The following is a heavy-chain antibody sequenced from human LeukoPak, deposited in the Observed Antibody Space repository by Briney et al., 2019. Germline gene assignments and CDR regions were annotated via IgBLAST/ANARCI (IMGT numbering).Heavy chain of an antibody. V-gene: IGHV3-64*01. CDR2: ISSDGVST. CDR3: ARSTHGSAHFDY. CDR1: ALTFVTYE. Sequence: GGSLRLSCSASALTFVTYEKHWVRQTPGKGLEYVSGISSDGVSTYHANSVKGRFTISRDNSKNTLFLQMGSLKIEDTAVYYCARSTHGSAHFDYWGQGTLVTVFS. J-gene: IGHJ4*02. D-gene: IGHD2-2*01.